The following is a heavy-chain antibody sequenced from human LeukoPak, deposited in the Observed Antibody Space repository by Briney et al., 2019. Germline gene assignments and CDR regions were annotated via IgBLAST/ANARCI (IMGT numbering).Heavy chain of an antibody. V-gene: IGHV4-59*01. CDR3: ARTTEGYCRGGSCYYFYYYMDV. CDR1: GGSISSYY. J-gene: IGHJ6*03. CDR2: IYYSGGS. Sequence: SETLSLTCTVSGGSISSYYWSWIRQPPGKGLEWIGFIYYSGGSNYNLSLKSRVTISVDTSKNQFSLKLSSVTAADTAVYYCARTTEGYCRGGSCYYFYYYMDVWGKGTTVTVSS. D-gene: IGHD2-15*01.